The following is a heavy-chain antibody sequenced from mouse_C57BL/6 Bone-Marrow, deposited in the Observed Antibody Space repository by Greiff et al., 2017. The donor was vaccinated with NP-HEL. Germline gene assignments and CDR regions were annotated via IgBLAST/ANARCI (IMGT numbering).Heavy chain of an antibody. J-gene: IGHJ1*03. Sequence: VQLQQSGPELVKPGASVKISCKASGYTFTDYYMNWVKQSHGKSLEWIGDINPNNGGTSYNQKFKGKATLTVDKSSSTAYMELRSLTSEDSAVYYCASDGYFYWYFDVWGTGTTVTVSS. CDR2: INPNNGGT. D-gene: IGHD2-3*01. V-gene: IGHV1-26*01. CDR1: GYTFTDYY. CDR3: ASDGYFYWYFDV.